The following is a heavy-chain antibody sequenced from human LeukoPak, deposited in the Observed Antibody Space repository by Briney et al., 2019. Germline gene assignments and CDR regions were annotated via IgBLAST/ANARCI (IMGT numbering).Heavy chain of an antibody. V-gene: IGHV4-38-2*01. CDR1: GYSISSGYY. J-gene: IGHJ6*03. Sequence: PSETLSLTCAVSGYSISSGYYWGWFRQPPWKGLEWIGCMYHSGSTYYNPSLKSRVTISVDTSKNQFSLKLSSVTAADTAVYYCARQGGSSSPYYYYYMDVWGKGTTVTVSS. CDR2: MYHSGST. D-gene: IGHD6-13*01. CDR3: ARQGGSSSPYYYYYMDV.